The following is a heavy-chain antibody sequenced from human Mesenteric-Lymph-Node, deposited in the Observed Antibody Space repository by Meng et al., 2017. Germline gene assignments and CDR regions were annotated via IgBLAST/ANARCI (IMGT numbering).Heavy chain of an antibody. V-gene: IGHV4-34*02. CDR3: ARGGATPMIIKY. J-gene: IGHJ4*02. CDR1: GGSLSGYD. Sequence: QVQLKQWGAEVLKPSETLSLTCAGYGGSLSGYDWSWIRQPPGKGLEWMGEVYHNGVTKYSPSLRSRVVISIDTSKNQFSLNLRSVSAADTAMYYCARGGATPMIIKYWGPGTLVTVSS. CDR2: VYHNGVT. D-gene: IGHD3-10*01.